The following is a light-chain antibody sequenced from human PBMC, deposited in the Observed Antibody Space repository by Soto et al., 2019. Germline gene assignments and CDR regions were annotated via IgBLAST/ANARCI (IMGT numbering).Light chain of an antibody. V-gene: IGKV3-15*01. CDR1: QSVTYN. J-gene: IGKJ4*01. CDR3: QQYKDSPPLT. CDR2: GAF. Sequence: EIVMTQSPATLSVSPGETATLSCRASQSVTYNLAWYQQKPGQGPRLLIYGAFTRATGIPARFSGSGSGTEFTPPISSLQSDDVAVSYCQQYKDSPPLTFGGGTKVEIK.